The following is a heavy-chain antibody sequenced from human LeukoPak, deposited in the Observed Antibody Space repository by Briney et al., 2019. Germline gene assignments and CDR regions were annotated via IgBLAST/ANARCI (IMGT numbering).Heavy chain of an antibody. CDR1: GYTFTSYD. J-gene: IGHJ4*02. CDR2: IIPILGIA. D-gene: IGHD5-24*01. CDR3: ASIGNKGYDGYNYVDFDY. Sequence: ASVKVSCKASGYTFTSYDINWVRQAPGQGLEWMGRIIPILGIANYAQKFQGRVTITADKSTSTAYMELSSLRSEDTAVYYCASIGNKGYDGYNYVDFDYWGQGTLVTVFS. V-gene: IGHV1-69*04.